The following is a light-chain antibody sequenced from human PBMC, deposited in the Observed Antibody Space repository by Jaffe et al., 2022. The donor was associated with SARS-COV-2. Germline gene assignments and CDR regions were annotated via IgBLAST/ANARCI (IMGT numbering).Light chain of an antibody. V-gene: IGKV1-39*01. Sequence: DIQMTQSPSSLSASVGDEVNITCRTSQTITNYLNWYQQRPGKAPNLLIYVASGLQSGVPSRFSGSGSGTDFTLTIRNLQPEDFATYYCQQSYTYPFTFGPGTKVDFK. CDR3: QQSYTYPFT. CDR2: VAS. CDR1: QTITNY. J-gene: IGKJ3*01.